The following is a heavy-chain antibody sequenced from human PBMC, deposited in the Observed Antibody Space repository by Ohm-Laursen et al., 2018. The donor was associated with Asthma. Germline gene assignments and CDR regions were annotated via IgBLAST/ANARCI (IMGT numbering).Heavy chain of an antibody. Sequence: GTLSLTCPVYGGSFSGYYWSWIRQPPGKGLEWIGEINHSGSTNYNPSLKSRVTISVDTSKNQFSLKLSSVTAADTAVYYCARGLARAYCGGDCPSGAFDIWGQGTMVTVSS. J-gene: IGHJ3*02. CDR2: INHSGST. V-gene: IGHV4-34*01. CDR3: ARGLARAYCGGDCPSGAFDI. CDR1: GGSFSGYY. D-gene: IGHD2-21*02.